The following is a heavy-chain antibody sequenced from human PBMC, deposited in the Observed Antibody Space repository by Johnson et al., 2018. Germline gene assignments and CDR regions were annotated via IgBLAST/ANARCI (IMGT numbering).Heavy chain of an antibody. J-gene: IGHJ3*02. V-gene: IGHV3-30*03. Sequence: QVQLQESGGGVVQPGRSLRLSCAASGFTFSSYGMHWVRQAPGKGLEWVAVISDDGSNKNYVDSVRGRFTISRDNSKNTLYLQMNSLRPEDTAVYYCVTRGSAFDIWGQGTMVTVSS. CDR3: VTRGSAFDI. CDR2: ISDDGSNK. CDR1: GFTFSSYG.